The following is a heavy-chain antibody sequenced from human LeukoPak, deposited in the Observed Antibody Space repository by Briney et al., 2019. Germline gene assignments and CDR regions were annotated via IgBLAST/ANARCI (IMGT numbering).Heavy chain of an antibody. CDR2: INHSGST. CDR3: ASRGSSWYGHIDY. J-gene: IGHJ4*02. D-gene: IGHD6-13*01. V-gene: IGHV4-34*01. CDR1: GGSFSGYY. Sequence: PSETLSLTCAVYGGSFSGYYWSWIRQLPGKGLEWSGEINHSGSTNYNPSLKSRVTISVDTSKNQFSLKLSSVTAADTAVYYCASRGSSWYGHIDYWGQGTLVTVSS.